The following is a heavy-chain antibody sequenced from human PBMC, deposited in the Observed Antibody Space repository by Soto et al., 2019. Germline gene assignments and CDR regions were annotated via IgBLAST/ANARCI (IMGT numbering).Heavy chain of an antibody. D-gene: IGHD2-15*01. CDR2: VNHSGST. CDR3: ARGYCSGGSCPKSLDP. Sequence: PSETQSLTCAVYGGSFSGYYWSWIRQPPGKGLEWIGEVNHSGSTNYNPSLKSRVTISVDTSKNQFSLKLSSVTAADTAVYYCARGYCSGGSCPKSLDPWGQGTLVTVS. J-gene: IGHJ5*02. V-gene: IGHV4-34*01. CDR1: GGSFSGYY.